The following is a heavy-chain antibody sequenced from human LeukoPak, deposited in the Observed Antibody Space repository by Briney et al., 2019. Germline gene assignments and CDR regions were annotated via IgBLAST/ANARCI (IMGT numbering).Heavy chain of an antibody. Sequence: GGSLRLSCAASGFTFSSYAMSWVRQAPGKGLEWVSVIYGGGSTYYADSVKGRFTISRDNSKNTLYLQMNSLRAEDTAVYYCARGSVTTGPFGMDVWGQGTTVTVSS. CDR3: ARGSVTTGPFGMDV. J-gene: IGHJ6*02. D-gene: IGHD5-18*01. CDR2: IYGGGST. V-gene: IGHV3-66*01. CDR1: GFTFSSYA.